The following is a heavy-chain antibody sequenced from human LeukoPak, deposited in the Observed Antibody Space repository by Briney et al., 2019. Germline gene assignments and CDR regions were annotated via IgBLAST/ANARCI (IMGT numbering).Heavy chain of an antibody. CDR1: GGSISSSSYY. Sequence: SETLSLTCTVSGGSISSSSYYWGWISQPPGKGLEWIGSIYYSGSTNYNPSLKSRVTISVDTSKNQFSLKLSSVTAADTAVYYCHVSRAMSYYYMDVWGKGTTVTVSS. D-gene: IGHD2-2*01. J-gene: IGHJ6*03. CDR3: HVSRAMSYYYMDV. V-gene: IGHV4-39*07. CDR2: IYYSGST.